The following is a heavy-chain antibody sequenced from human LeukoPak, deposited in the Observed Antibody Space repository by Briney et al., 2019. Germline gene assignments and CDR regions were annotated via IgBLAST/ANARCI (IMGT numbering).Heavy chain of an antibody. CDR1: GFTFSTYW. V-gene: IGHV3-74*01. Sequence: GGSLRLSCAASGFTFSTYWMHWVRQAPGKGLVWVSRIKSDGGTNYADSVKGRFTISRDNAKKTVSLQMNSLRPEDTGVYYCARAPSEIGGYFPEYFRHWGQGTLVTVSS. CDR3: ARAPSEIGGYFPEYFRH. D-gene: IGHD3-22*01. J-gene: IGHJ1*01. CDR2: IKSDGGT.